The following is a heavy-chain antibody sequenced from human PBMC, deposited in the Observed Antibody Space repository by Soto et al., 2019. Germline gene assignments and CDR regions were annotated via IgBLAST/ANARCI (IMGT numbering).Heavy chain of an antibody. CDR3: AATLDANSGSGYYGMDV. V-gene: IGHV1-58*01. J-gene: IGHJ6*02. Sequence: GASVKVSCKASGFTFTSSAVQWVRQARGQRLEWIGWIVVGSGTTNYAQRFQERVTITRDTSTSTAYMDLSSLRSEDTAVYYCAATLDANSGSGYYGMDVWGQGTTVTVSS. CDR1: GFTFTSSA. CDR2: IVVGSGTT. D-gene: IGHD3-10*01.